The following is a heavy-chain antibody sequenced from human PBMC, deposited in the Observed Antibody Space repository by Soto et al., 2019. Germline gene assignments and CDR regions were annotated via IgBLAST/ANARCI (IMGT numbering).Heavy chain of an antibody. V-gene: IGHV1-69*02. D-gene: IGHD2-21*02. CDR3: ARGQGVTDTQAVWYFDL. J-gene: IGHJ2*01. CDR2: IIPILGIA. CDR1: GGTFSSYT. Sequence: QVQLVQSGAEVQKPGSSVKVSCKASGGTFSSYTISWVRQAPGQGLEWMGRIIPILGIANYAQKFQGRVTITADKSTRTAYMELSSLRSEDTAVYYCARGQGVTDTQAVWYFDLWGRGTLVTDSS.